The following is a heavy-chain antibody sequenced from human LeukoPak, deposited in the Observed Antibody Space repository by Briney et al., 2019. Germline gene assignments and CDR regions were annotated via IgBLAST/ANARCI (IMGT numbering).Heavy chain of an antibody. D-gene: IGHD3-22*01. CDR2: INGDGSGT. J-gene: IGHJ4*02. V-gene: IGHV3-74*01. CDR3: ATIVVVSSSLEDY. Sequence: GGSLRLSCAASGFTFSSYWMHWVRQVPGKGLVWVSRINGDGSGTSYADSVKGRFTISRDNAKKSLYLQMNSLRVEDTAVYYCATIVVVSSSLEDYWGQGTLVTVSS. CDR1: GFTFSSYW.